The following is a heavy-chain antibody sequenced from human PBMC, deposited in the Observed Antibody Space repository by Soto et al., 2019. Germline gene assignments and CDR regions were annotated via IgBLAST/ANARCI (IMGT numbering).Heavy chain of an antibody. CDR1: GFTFSSYE. Sequence: GGSLRLSCAASGFTFSSYEMNWVRQAPGKGLGWVSYISSSGSTIYYADSVTGRFTISRDNAKNSLYLKMNSPRAEDTAVYYCARLHHTDSSTYEAFDSWGQGKMVTVSS. D-gene: IGHD3-22*01. J-gene: IGHJ3*02. V-gene: IGHV3-48*03. CDR3: ARLHHTDSSTYEAFDS. CDR2: ISSSGSTI.